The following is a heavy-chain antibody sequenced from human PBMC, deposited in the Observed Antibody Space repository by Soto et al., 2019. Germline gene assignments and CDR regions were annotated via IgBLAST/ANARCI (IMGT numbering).Heavy chain of an antibody. J-gene: IGHJ4*02. V-gene: IGHV1-18*01. CDR3: ARPTYDSSGYLHSGFDY. CDR2: ISAYNGNT. D-gene: IGHD3-22*01. Sequence: ASVKVSCKASGYTFTSYGISWVRQAPGQGLEWMGWISAYNGNTNYAQKLQGRVTMTTDTSTSTAYMELRSLRSDDTAVYYCARPTYDSSGYLHSGFDYWGQGTLVTVSS. CDR1: GYTFTSYG.